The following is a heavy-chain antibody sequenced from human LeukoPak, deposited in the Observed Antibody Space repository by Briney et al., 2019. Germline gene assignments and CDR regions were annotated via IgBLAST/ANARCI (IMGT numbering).Heavy chain of an antibody. J-gene: IGHJ3*01. Sequence: PSETLSLTCTVSGGSISSSSYYWGWIRQPPGKGLEWIGSIYYSGSTYYNPSLKSRFTISVDTSKNQFSLKLSSVTAADTAVYYCARLGVDIVVVPAAILPSTWGQGTMVTVSS. CDR2: IYYSGST. CDR1: GGSISSSSYY. CDR3: ARLGVDIVVVPAAILPST. D-gene: IGHD2-2*03. V-gene: IGHV4-39*01.